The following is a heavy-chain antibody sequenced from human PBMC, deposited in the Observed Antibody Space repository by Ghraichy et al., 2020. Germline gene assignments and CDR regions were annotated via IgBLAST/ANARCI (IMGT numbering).Heavy chain of an antibody. CDR3: ARGGPYSSSSVTVNY. V-gene: IGHV3-74*01. CDR1: GFTFSSYW. D-gene: IGHD6-6*01. J-gene: IGHJ4*02. CDR2: INSDGSST. Sequence: GGSLRLSCAASGFTFSSYWMHWVRQAPGKGLVWVSRINSDGSSTSHADSVKGRFTISRDNAKNTLYLQMNSLRAEDTAVYYCARGGPYSSSSVTVNYWGQGTLVTVSA.